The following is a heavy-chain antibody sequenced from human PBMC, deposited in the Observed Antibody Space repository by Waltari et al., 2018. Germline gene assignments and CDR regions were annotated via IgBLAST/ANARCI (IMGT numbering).Heavy chain of an antibody. J-gene: IGHJ3*02. Sequence: EVQLVESGGGLVKPGGSLRLSCAASGFTFSSYSLNWVRQAPGKGLAWVSSISSSSSYIYYADSVKGRFTISRDNAKNSLYLQMNSLRAEDTAVYYCARYYSPGDAFDIWGQGTMVTVSS. CDR1: GFTFSSYS. CDR3: ARYYSPGDAFDI. V-gene: IGHV3-21*01. CDR2: ISSSSSYI. D-gene: IGHD3-10*01.